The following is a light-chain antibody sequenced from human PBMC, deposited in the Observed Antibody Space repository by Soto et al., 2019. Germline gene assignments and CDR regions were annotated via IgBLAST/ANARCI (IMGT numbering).Light chain of an antibody. V-gene: IGLV2-8*01. J-gene: IGLJ3*02. CDR2: DVI. CDR3: SSYAHSNNLV. Sequence: QSALTQPPSASGSPGQSVTISCTGTSSDVGGYNYVSWYQQHPGKAPKLMIYDVIKRPSGVPDRFSGSKSGNTASLTVSGLQAEDEADYYCSSYAHSNNLVFGGGTKLTVL. CDR1: SSDVGGYNY.